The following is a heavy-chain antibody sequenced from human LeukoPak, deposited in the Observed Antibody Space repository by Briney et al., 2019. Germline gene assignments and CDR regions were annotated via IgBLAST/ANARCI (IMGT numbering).Heavy chain of an antibody. CDR2: IRSKAYGGTT. J-gene: IGHJ3*02. Sequence: PGGSLRLSCTASGFTFGDYVMSWFRQAPGKGLEWVGFIRSKAYGGTTEYAASVKGRFTISRDDSKSIAYLQMNSLKTEDTAVYYCTRDGSVGVYGDAFDIWGQGTMVTVSS. D-gene: IGHD5/OR15-5a*01. CDR1: GFTFGDYV. CDR3: TRDGSVGVYGDAFDI. V-gene: IGHV3-49*03.